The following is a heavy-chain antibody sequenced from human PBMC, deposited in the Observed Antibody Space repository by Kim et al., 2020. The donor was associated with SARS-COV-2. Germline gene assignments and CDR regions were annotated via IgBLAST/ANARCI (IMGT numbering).Heavy chain of an antibody. V-gene: IGHV3-48*02. J-gene: IGHJ6*02. CDR3: ARDSYGSGSYFVPPYYGMDV. Sequence: RFTISRDNAKNSLYLQMNSLRDEDTAVYYCARDSYGSGSYFVPPYYGMDVWGQGTTVTVSS. D-gene: IGHD3-10*01.